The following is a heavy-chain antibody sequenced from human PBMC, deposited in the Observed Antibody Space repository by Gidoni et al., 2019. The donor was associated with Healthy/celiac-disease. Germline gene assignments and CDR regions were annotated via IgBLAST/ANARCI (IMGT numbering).Heavy chain of an antibody. CDR3: ASQIKGYLDAFDI. Sequence: VQLVQSGAEVKKPGESLKISCKGSGYSFTSYWIVWVRQMPGKGLEWMGIIYPGDSDTRYSPSCQVQVTISADKSISTAYLQWSSLKASDTAMYYCASQIKGYLDAFDIWGQGTMVTVSS. D-gene: IGHD5-12*01. J-gene: IGHJ3*02. V-gene: IGHV5-51*01. CDR1: GYSFTSYW. CDR2: IYPGDSDT.